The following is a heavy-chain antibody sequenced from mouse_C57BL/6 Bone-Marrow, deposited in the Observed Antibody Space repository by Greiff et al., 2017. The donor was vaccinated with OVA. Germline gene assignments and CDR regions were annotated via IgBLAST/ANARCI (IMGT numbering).Heavy chain of an antibody. V-gene: IGHV1-50*01. CDR3: AREIDYYAMDY. CDR2: IDPSDSYT. Sequence: QVQLQQPGAELVKPGASVKLSCKASGYTFTSYWMQWVKQRPGQGLEWIGAIDPSDSYTNYNQKFKGKATLTVDTSSSTAYMQLSSLTSEDSAVYYCAREIDYYAMDYWGQGTSVTVSS. J-gene: IGHJ4*01. CDR1: GYTFTSYW.